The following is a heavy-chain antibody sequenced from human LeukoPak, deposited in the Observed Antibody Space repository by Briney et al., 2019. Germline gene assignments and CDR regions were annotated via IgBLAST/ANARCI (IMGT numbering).Heavy chain of an antibody. Sequence: PGGSLRLSCAASGFTFSSYDMSWVRQAPGKGLEWVSSISSSSSYIYYADSVKGRFTISRDNAKNSLYLQMNSLRAEDTAVYYCARAPNYDSSGYYADWGQGTLVTVSS. D-gene: IGHD3-22*01. CDR2: ISSSSSYI. J-gene: IGHJ4*02. CDR1: GFTFSSYD. V-gene: IGHV3-21*01. CDR3: ARAPNYDSSGYYAD.